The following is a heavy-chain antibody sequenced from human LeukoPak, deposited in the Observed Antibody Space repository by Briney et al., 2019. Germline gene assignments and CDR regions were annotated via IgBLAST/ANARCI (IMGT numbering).Heavy chain of an antibody. CDR1: GFTFSNAW. J-gene: IGHJ4*02. CDR3: LRGDRRDY. V-gene: IGHV3-48*04. Sequence: PGGSLRLSCAASGFTFSNAWMSWVRQAPGKGLEWVAMISMSSTTIYYADSVKGRFIISRDNAKDSLYLQMNSLRVEDTAVYYCLRGDRRDYWGQGTLVTVSS. CDR2: ISMSSTTI.